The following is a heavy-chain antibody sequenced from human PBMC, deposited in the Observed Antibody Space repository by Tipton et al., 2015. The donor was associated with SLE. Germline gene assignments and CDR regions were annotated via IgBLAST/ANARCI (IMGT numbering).Heavy chain of an antibody. CDR1: GFAFWGYA. Sequence: SLRLSCTASGFAFWGYAVSWVRQAPGKGLEWVGFMRGKGFGGATEYAAAVKGRFTISRDDSKSIAYLQMNSLKTEDTAVYYCTSSYCSGGPCYSNFWGQGTLVTVSS. CDR2: MRGKGFGGAT. D-gene: IGHD2-15*01. J-gene: IGHJ4*02. CDR3: TSSYCSGGPCYSNF. V-gene: IGHV3-49*04.